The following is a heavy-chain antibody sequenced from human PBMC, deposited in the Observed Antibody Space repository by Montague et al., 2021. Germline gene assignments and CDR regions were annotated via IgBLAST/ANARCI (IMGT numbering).Heavy chain of an antibody. J-gene: IGHJ4*02. D-gene: IGHD3-22*01. Sequence: SETLSLTCTVSGDSMNTYKWNWIRQPPGKGLEWIGYIYSSGNTNYNPSLKSRVTISVDTSRNQFSLEVSSVAAADTAMYYCARQGFYESGGFFIWGLGTLVTVSS. V-gene: IGHV4-59*01. CDR1: GDSMNTYK. CDR3: ARQGFYESGGFFI. CDR2: IYSSGNT.